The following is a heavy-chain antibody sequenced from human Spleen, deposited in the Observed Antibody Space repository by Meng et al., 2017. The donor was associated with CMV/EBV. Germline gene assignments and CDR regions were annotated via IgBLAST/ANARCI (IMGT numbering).Heavy chain of an antibody. D-gene: IGHD3-3*01. CDR2: IYTGGST. CDR3: ARDSRKYYDFRSGYLHLQGGGYYYYGMDV. V-gene: IGHV3-53*01. CDR1: GFTVSSHY. Sequence: GESLKISCAASGFTVSSHYMSWVRQAPGRGLEWVTVIYTGGSTYCIHPVKDRFTISRDNSKNTLYLQMNSLRAEDTAVYYCARDSRKYYDFRSGYLHLQGGGYYYYGMDVWGQGTTVTVSS. J-gene: IGHJ6*02.